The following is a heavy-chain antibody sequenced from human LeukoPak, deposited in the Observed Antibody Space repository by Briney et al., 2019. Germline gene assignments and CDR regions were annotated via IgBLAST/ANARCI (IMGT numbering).Heavy chain of an antibody. J-gene: IGHJ6*03. V-gene: IGHV1-8*01. CDR2: MNPNSGNT. CDR1: GYTFSSHD. D-gene: IGHD2-2*01. CDR3: ARILGYCSSTSCQKPYYYYMDV. Sequence: ASVKVSCTASGYTFSSHDINWVRQAPGQGLEWMGWMNPNSGNTGYTQKFQGRVTMTRDTSKSTAYMELSSLRSEDTAVYYCARILGYCSSTSCQKPYYYYMDVWGKGTTVTIS.